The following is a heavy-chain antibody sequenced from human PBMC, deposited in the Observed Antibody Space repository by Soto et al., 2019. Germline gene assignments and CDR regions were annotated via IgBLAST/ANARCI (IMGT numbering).Heavy chain of an antibody. V-gene: IGHV3-30*03. D-gene: IGHD3-16*01. CDR1: GFTFRSYV. CDR3: ARWGTTGGLDV. CDR2: TSYDGSNN. J-gene: IGHJ4*02. Sequence: QVQLVESGGGVVQPGTSLRLSCVGSGFTFRSYVIHWVRQAPGKGLEWVALTSYDGSNNFYGDSVKGRFTISRHNSRNTVEVEMDSLRLEDTALYYCARWGTTGGLDVWGQGTLVSVSS.